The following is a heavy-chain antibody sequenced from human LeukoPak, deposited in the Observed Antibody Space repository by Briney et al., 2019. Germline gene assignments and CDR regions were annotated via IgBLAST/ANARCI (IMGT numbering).Heavy chain of an antibody. Sequence: TGGSMRLSCAASGFTFDDYAMHWVRQAPGKGLEWVSGISWNSGSIGYADSVKGRFTISRDNAKNSLYLQMNSLRAEDTALYYCAKETDAFDIWGQGTMVTVSS. V-gene: IGHV3-9*01. CDR1: GFTFDDYA. CDR2: ISWNSGSI. J-gene: IGHJ3*02. CDR3: AKETDAFDI.